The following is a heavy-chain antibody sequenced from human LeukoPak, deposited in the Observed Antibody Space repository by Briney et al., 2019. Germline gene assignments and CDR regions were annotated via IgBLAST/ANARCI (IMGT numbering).Heavy chain of an antibody. Sequence: PSETLSLTCTVSGGSISSSSYYWGWIRQPPGKGLEWIGSIYYSGSTYYNPSLKSRVTISVDTSKNQFSLKLSSVTAADTAVYHCARDVVRGYLNWFDPWGQGTLVTVSS. CDR2: IYYSGST. J-gene: IGHJ5*02. CDR3: ARDVVRGYLNWFDP. CDR1: GGSISSSSYY. D-gene: IGHD3-10*01. V-gene: IGHV4-39*07.